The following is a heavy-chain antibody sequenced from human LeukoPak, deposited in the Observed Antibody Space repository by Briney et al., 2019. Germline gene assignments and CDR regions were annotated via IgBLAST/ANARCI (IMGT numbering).Heavy chain of an antibody. D-gene: IGHD3-22*01. CDR1: GYSISSGYY. J-gene: IGHJ4*02. Sequence: SETLSLTCTVSGYSISSGYYWGWIRQPPGKGLEWIGSIYHSGSTYYNPSLKSRVTISVDTSKNQFSLKLSSVTAADTAVYYCARPYDSSGYYYRWGQGTLVTVSS. V-gene: IGHV4-38-2*02. CDR2: IYHSGST. CDR3: ARPYDSSGYYYR.